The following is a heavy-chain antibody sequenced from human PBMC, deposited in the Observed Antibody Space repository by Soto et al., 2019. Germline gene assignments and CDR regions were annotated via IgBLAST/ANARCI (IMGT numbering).Heavy chain of an antibody. J-gene: IGHJ4*02. CDR1: GDSISSGAYY. V-gene: IGHV4-31*03. Sequence: TLSLTCTVSGDSISSGAYYWSWLPHLPGKGLEWIGYIYDTESAYYNPSLKSRVSISMDTSENHFAMRLTSVTAADSAVYYCARASSSSSAADYWGQGLQVTVSS. CDR2: IYDTESA. D-gene: IGHD6-6*01. CDR3: ARASSSSSAADY.